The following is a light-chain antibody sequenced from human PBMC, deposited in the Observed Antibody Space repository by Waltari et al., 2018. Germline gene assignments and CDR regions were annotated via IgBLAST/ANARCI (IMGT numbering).Light chain of an antibody. CDR1: QSIRRC. J-gene: IGKJ1*01. Sequence: EIVLTQSPGTLSLSPGERATLSCRASQSIRRCLAWYQQKPGQAPRVLIYDASSRATGIPDRFSGSGFGTDFSLTISRLEPEDFAVYYCQKYGSLPATFGQGTKVEIK. CDR3: QKYGSLPAT. V-gene: IGKV3-20*01. CDR2: DAS.